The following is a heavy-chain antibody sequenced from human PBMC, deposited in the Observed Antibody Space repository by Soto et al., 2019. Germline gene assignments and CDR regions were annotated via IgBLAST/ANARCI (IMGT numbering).Heavy chain of an antibody. Sequence: QEQLVQSGAEVKKPGASVKVSCKTSGYTFTDYDINWVRQATGQGLEWIGWMNPNSGETGYAQKFQGRVTMTRSASVSTAYLELSSLRSEDTAVYYCARVGVAARPRWYNWFDPWGQGTLVTVSS. CDR1: GYTFTDYD. CDR3: ARVGVAARPRWYNWFDP. V-gene: IGHV1-8*01. J-gene: IGHJ5*02. CDR2: MNPNSGET. D-gene: IGHD2-15*01.